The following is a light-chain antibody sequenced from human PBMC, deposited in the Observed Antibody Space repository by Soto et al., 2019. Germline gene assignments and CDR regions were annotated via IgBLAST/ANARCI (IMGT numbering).Light chain of an antibody. CDR3: QQYDNWPPWT. CDR1: QSVGTN. J-gene: IGKJ1*01. CDR2: GAI. Sequence: EIVMTQSPVTLSVSPGERATLSCRASQSVGTNLAWYQQKPGQAPRLLIYGAITRATGIPARFSGSGSGTDFTLATNSLQSEDFAVYFCQQYDNWPPWTFGQGTKVDFK. V-gene: IGKV3-15*01.